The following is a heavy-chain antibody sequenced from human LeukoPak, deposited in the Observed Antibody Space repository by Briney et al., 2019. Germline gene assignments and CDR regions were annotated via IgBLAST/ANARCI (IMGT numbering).Heavy chain of an antibody. D-gene: IGHD3-22*01. CDR2: IYYSGST. CDR3: ARNPNYDSPIDY. Sequence: PSETLSLTCTVSGGSISSYYWSWIRQPPGKGLEWIGYIYYSGSTNYNPSLKSRVTISVDTSKNQFSLKLSSVTAADTAVYYCARNPNYDSPIDYWGQGTLVTVSS. V-gene: IGHV4-59*01. CDR1: GGSISSYY. J-gene: IGHJ4*02.